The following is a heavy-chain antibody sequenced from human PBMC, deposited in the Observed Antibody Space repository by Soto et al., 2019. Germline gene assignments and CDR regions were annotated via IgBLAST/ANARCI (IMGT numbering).Heavy chain of an antibody. Sequence: PGESLKISCKGSGYSFTSYWISWVRQMPGKGLEWMGRIDPSDSYTNYSPSFQGHVTISADKSISTAYLQWNSLKASDTAMYYCAIHTAMARGLVILDYWGQGTLVTVSS. J-gene: IGHJ4*02. CDR3: AIHTAMARGLVILDY. V-gene: IGHV5-10-1*01. CDR2: IDPSDSYT. CDR1: GYSFTSYW. D-gene: IGHD5-18*01.